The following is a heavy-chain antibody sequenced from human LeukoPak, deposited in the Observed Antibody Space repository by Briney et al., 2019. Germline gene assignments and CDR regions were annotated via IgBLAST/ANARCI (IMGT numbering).Heavy chain of an antibody. J-gene: IGHJ6*03. CDR3: AKDYYGSEYYYYMDV. V-gene: IGHV3-9*01. Sequence: GGSLRLSCAASGFTFDDYAMLCARQAPGRGREWVSGISWNSGSIGYADSVKGRFTISSDNAKNSLNLQMNSLRGDDTALYYCAKDYYGSEYYYYMDVWGKGTTVTVAS. CDR1: GFTFDDYA. D-gene: IGHD3-10*01. CDR2: ISWNSGSI.